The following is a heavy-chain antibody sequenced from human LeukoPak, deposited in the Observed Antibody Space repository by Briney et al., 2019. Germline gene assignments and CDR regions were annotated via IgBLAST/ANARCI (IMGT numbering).Heavy chain of an antibody. CDR2: IYYSGST. CDR3: ARDWASSGSNQVDY. J-gene: IGHJ4*02. Sequence: SETLSLTCTVSGGSISSYYCSWIRQPPGKGLEWIGYIYYSGSTYYNPSLKSRVTISVDTSKNQFSLKLSSVTAADTAVYYCARDWASSGSNQVDYWGQGTLVTVSS. V-gene: IGHV4-59*12. D-gene: IGHD3-22*01. CDR1: GGSISSYY.